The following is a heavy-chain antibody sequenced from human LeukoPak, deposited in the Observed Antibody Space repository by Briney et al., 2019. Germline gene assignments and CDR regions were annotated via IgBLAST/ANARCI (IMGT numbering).Heavy chain of an antibody. D-gene: IGHD3-22*01. CDR2: IYSGGST. J-gene: IGHJ4*02. V-gene: IGHV3-53*01. CDR3: ARAPSYYYDSSGYFHFDN. CDR1: GFTFSSYW. Sequence: GGSLRLSCAASGFTFSSYWMHWVRQAPGKGLVWVSVIYSGGSTYYADSVKGRFTISRDNSKNTLFLQMNSLRAEDTAVYYCARAPSYYYDSSGYFHFDNWGQGTLVTVSS.